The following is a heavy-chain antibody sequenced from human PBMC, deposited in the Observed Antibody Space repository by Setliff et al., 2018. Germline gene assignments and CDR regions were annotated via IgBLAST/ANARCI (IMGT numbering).Heavy chain of an antibody. CDR3: AKSRGQWSFDY. J-gene: IGHJ4*02. CDR2: IRSGGGNT. Sequence: PGGSLRLSCAVSGFTFSSYGIHWVRQAPGKGLEYVAGIRSGGGNTYYADSVKGRFTISRDNSKNTLYLQMNSLRAEDTAVYYCAKSRGQWSFDYWGQGTLVTVSS. D-gene: IGHD6-19*01. CDR1: GFTFSSYG. V-gene: IGHV3-64*04.